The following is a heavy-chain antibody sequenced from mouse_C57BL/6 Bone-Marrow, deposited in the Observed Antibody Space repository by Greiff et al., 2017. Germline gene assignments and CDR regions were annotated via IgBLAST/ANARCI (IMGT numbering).Heavy chain of an antibody. CDR3: ARGGTVVATGAMDY. J-gene: IGHJ4*01. D-gene: IGHD1-1*01. V-gene: IGHV5-17*01. CDR2: ISSGSSTI. Sequence: EVNLVESGGGLVKPGGSLKLSCAASGFTFSDYGMHWVRQAPEKGLEWVAYISSGSSTIYYADTVQGRFTIYIDNAKNTLFLQRTSLRSEDTAMYYCARGGTVVATGAMDYWGQGTSVTVSS. CDR1: GFTFSDYG.